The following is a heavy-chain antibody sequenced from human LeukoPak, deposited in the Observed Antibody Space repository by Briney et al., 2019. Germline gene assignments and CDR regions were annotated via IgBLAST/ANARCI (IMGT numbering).Heavy chain of an antibody. CDR2: IFTSGST. CDR1: GVSISPEF. CDR3: ARKKKMTTVVTPVDY. D-gene: IGHD4-23*01. J-gene: IGHJ4*02. V-gene: IGHV4-4*07. Sequence: SETLSLTCSVSGVSISPEFWSWIRQPAGKGLEWIGRIFTSGSTNYNPSLKSRVTISVDTSKNQFSLKLSSVTAADTAVYYCARKKKMTTVVTPVDYWGQGTLVTVSS.